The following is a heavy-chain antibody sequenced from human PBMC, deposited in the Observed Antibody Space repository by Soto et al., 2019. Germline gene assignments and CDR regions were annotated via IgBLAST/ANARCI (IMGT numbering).Heavy chain of an antibody. V-gene: IGHV1-69*01. CDR3: ARSQGSSTSLEIYYYYYYGMDV. CDR2: IIPISETT. D-gene: IGHD2-2*01. Sequence: QVQLVQSGAEVKKPWSSVKVSCKASGGTFSSYAISWVRQAPGQGLEWMGGIIPISETTNYAQKFQGRVTITADESKSTAYMELSSLTSEDTAVYYCARSQGSSTSLEIYYYYYYGMDVWGQGTTVTVS. CDR1: GGTFSSYA. J-gene: IGHJ6*02.